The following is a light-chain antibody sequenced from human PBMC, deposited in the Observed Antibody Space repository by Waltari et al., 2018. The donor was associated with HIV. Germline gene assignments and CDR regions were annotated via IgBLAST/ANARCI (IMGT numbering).Light chain of an antibody. Sequence: QSALTQPASVSGSPGKSITISCIGSSSDIGAYNFVSWYQQRPGKAPKLMIYEVSDRPSGSSNRFSGSKSGITASLTLSGLQADDEADYYCASYTRSGILLFGGGTRLTVL. CDR3: ASYTRSGILL. J-gene: IGLJ2*01. V-gene: IGLV2-14*01. CDR1: SSDIGAYNF. CDR2: EVS.